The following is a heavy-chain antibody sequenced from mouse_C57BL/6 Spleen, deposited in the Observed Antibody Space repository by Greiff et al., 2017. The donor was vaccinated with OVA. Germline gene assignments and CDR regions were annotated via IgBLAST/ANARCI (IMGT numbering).Heavy chain of an antibody. V-gene: IGHV1-64*01. J-gene: IGHJ2*01. Sequence: QVQLQQPGAELVKPGASVKLSCKASGYTFTSYWMHWVKQRPGQGLEWIGMIHPNSGSTNYNEKFKSKATLTVDKSSSTAYMQRSSLTSEDSAVYYCARREDGNSYFDYWGQGTTLTVSS. CDR1: GYTFTSYW. CDR2: IHPNSGST. CDR3: ARREDGNSYFDY. D-gene: IGHD2-1*01.